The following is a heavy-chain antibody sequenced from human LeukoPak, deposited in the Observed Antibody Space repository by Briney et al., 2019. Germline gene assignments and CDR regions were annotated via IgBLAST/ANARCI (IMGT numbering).Heavy chain of an antibody. CDR1: GFTFISYG. CDR3: ARGTLNIPGEHGAFDY. J-gene: IGHJ4*02. V-gene: IGHV3-30*02. D-gene: IGHD1-14*01. Sequence: GGSLRLSCAASGFTFISYGMHWVRQAPGKGLEWVAFIRYDGSNKYYADSVKGRFTISRDNAKNSLYLQMNSLRAEDTAVYYCARGTLNIPGEHGAFDYWGQGTLVTVSS. CDR2: IRYDGSNK.